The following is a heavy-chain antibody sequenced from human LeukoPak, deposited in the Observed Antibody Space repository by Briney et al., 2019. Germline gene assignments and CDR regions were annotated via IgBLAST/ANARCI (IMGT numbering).Heavy chain of an antibody. CDR2: IHSGGSST. J-gene: IGHJ1*01. V-gene: IGHV3-74*01. D-gene: IGHD3-16*01. CDR3: ARDQRPGWGEYFQH. Sequence: QPGGSLRLSCAASGFTFSTYWLHWVRQAPGKGLVWVSRIHSGGSSTNYAESVKGRFTISRDNSKNTVYLQMNSLRVEDTAVYYCARDQRPGWGEYFQHWGQGTLVTVSS. CDR1: GFTFSTYW.